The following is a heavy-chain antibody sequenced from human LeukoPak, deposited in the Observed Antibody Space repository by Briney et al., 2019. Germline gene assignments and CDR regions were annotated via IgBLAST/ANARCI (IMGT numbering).Heavy chain of an antibody. CDR1: GVSISSYY. V-gene: IGHV4-59*01. CDR2: VYYSGST. J-gene: IGHJ6*02. D-gene: IGHD3-10*01. CDR3: ARAAPSYYGSGSLGSYYYGMDV. Sequence: SETLSLTCTVSGVSISSYYWSWIRQPPGKGLEWIGYVYYSGSTNYNPSPKSRVAISIDTSKNQFSLKLSSVTAADTAMYYCARAAPSYYGSGSLGSYYYGMDVWGQGTTVTVSS.